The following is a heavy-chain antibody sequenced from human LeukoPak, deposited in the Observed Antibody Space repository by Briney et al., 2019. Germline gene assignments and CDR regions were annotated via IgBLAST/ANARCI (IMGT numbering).Heavy chain of an antibody. Sequence: GASVKVSCKASGYTFTSYDINWVRQATGQGLEWMGWMNPNSGNTGYAQKFQGGVTMTRNTSISTAYMELSSLRSEDTAVYYCARGRGQWLARGTNWYFDLWGRGTLVTVSS. CDR2: MNPNSGNT. D-gene: IGHD6-19*01. V-gene: IGHV1-8*01. CDR3: ARGRGQWLARGTNWYFDL. J-gene: IGHJ2*01. CDR1: GYTFTSYD.